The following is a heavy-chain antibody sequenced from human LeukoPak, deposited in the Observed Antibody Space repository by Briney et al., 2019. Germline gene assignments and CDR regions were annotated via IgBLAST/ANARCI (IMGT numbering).Heavy chain of an antibody. D-gene: IGHD6-6*01. CDR3: AKDTSSSYNWFDH. Sequence: GGSLRLSCAASGFTFSRYGMHWVRQAPGKGLEWVAVIWYDGSNKYYADSVKGRFTISRDNSKNTLYLQMNSLRAEDTAVYYFAKDTSSSYNWFDHWGQGTLVTVSS. CDR1: GFTFSRYG. CDR2: IWYDGSNK. V-gene: IGHV3-33*06. J-gene: IGHJ5*02.